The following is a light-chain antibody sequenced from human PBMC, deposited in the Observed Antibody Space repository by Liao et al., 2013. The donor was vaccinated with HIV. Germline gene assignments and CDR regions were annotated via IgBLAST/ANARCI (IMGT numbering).Light chain of an antibody. V-gene: IGLV3-21*01. Sequence: SYELTQAPSVSVAPGKTARITCGGNNIRSKSVHWYQQKSGQAPVLVIFYDSDRPSGIPERFSGSNSGNTATLTINRVEAGDEADYYCQAWDSSTGVFGGGTKLTVL. CDR3: QAWDSSTGV. J-gene: IGLJ3*02. CDR2: YDS. CDR1: NIRSKS.